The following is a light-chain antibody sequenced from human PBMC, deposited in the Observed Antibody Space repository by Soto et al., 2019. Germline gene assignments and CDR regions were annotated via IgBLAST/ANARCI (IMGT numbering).Light chain of an antibody. CDR2: DVS. Sequence: QSALTQPASVSGSLGQSITVSCTGTSSDVGRSNYVSWYQKHPGRAPKLIIYDVSNRPSGVSTRFSGSKSGNTASLTISGLQAEDEADYYCSSYTTRSILGVFGGGTKVTVL. J-gene: IGLJ2*01. CDR3: SSYTTRSILGV. CDR1: SSDVGRSNY. V-gene: IGLV2-14*03.